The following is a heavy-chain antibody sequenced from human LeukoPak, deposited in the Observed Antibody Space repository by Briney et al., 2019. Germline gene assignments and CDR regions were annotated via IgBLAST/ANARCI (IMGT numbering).Heavy chain of an antibody. V-gene: IGHV5-51*01. J-gene: IGHJ4*02. Sequence: GESLKISCKGSGFSFTSNWIAWVRQMPGKGLEWMGITYPGDSDTRYSPSFQGQVTISADKSISTAYLQWSSLKASDTAMYYCASTSDYGGNLDYWGQGTLVTVSS. CDR1: GFSFTSNW. D-gene: IGHD4-23*01. CDR3: ASTSDYGGNLDY. CDR2: TYPGDSDT.